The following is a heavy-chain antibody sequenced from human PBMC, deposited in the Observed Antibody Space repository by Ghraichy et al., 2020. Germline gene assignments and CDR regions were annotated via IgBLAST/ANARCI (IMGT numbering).Heavy chain of an antibody. CDR1: GFTFSTYS. CDR2: IQHNGSRK. Sequence: GGSLRLSCAASGFTFSTYSLNWVRQAPGKGLEWVARIQHNGSRKDYADSVRGRFTVSRDNSKNTLYLQMDSLRPEDTALYYCVRDTYSSNWNPLTYWGQGTLVTVSS. V-gene: IGHV3-30-3*01. CDR3: VRDTYSSNWNPLTY. J-gene: IGHJ1*01. D-gene: IGHD6-19*01.